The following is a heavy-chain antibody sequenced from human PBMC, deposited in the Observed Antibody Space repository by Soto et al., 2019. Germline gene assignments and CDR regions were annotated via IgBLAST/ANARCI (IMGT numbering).Heavy chain of an antibody. CDR3: ARGMGKGYFDY. V-gene: IGHV4-31*03. J-gene: IGHJ4*02. CDR1: GDSISSGGYY. Sequence: QVQLQESGPGLVKPSQTLSLTCTVSGDSISSGGYYWSWIRQQPGKGLEWIGHISTSGSTYFNPSLKSRVTISVDTSKNQFSLNLSSVTAADTAVYYCARGMGKGYFDYWGQGTLVTVSS. CDR2: ISTSGST. D-gene: IGHD1-26*01.